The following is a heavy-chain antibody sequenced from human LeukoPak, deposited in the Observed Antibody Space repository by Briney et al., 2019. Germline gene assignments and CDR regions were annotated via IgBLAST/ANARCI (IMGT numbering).Heavy chain of an antibody. J-gene: IGHJ6*02. CDR2: IIPIFGTA. CDR3: ASCRAREYYYYYGMDV. V-gene: IGHV1-69*13. D-gene: IGHD2-15*01. Sequence: SVKASCKASGGTFSSYAISWVRQAPGQGLEWMGGIIPIFGTANYAQKFQGRVTITADESTSTAYMELSSLRSEDTAVYYCASCRAREYYYYYGMDVWGQGTTVTVSS. CDR1: GGTFSSYA.